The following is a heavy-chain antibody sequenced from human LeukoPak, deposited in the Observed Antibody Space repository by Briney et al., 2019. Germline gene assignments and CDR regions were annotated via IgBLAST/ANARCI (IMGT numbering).Heavy chain of an antibody. D-gene: IGHD3-9*01. CDR2: IYYSGST. J-gene: IGHJ4*02. CDR3: ASRNDILTGYVFDF. V-gene: IGHV4-39*01. Sequence: SETLPLTCTVSGGSVSSSIYYWGWIRQPPGKGLEWIGSIYYSGSTSYNPSLKSRVTISVDTSKNQFSLKLTPVTAADTAVYYCASRNDILTGYVFDFWGQGTLVTVSS. CDR1: GGSVSSSIYY.